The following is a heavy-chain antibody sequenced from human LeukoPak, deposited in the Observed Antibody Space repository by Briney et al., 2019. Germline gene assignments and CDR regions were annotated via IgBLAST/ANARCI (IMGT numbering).Heavy chain of an antibody. CDR1: GYTFTGYY. Sequence: ASVKVSCKASGYTFTGYYMHWVRQAPGQGREWMGWINPNSGGTNYAQKFQGRVTMTRDTSISTAYMELSRLRSDDTAVYYCARDFGSGSYYNVYYYYMDVWGKGNTVTISS. CDR2: INPNSGGT. D-gene: IGHD3-10*01. V-gene: IGHV1-2*02. J-gene: IGHJ6*03. CDR3: ARDFGSGSYYNVYYYYMDV.